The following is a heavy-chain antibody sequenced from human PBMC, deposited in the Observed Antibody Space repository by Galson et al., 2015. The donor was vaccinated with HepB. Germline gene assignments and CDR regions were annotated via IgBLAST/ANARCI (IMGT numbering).Heavy chain of an antibody. Sequence: SLRLSCAASGFTFGDYAMSWVRQAPGKGLEWVGFIRSKAYGGTTEYAASVKGRFTISRDDSKSIAYLQMNSLKTEDTAVYYCTRDEGDNWNYFDYWGQGTLVTVSS. CDR3: TRDEGDNWNYFDY. CDR1: GFTFGDYA. J-gene: IGHJ4*02. D-gene: IGHD1-20*01. V-gene: IGHV3-49*04. CDR2: IRSKAYGGTT.